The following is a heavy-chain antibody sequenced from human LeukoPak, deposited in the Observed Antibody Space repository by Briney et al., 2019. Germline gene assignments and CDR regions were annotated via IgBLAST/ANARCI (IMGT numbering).Heavy chain of an antibody. Sequence: PGGSLRLSCVASGFTFSNAWITWVRQAPGRGLEWVGRITSKTDGETALYAAPVKGRLTISRDDSQNTLYLQMNSLKIEDTAVYYCTRYDSGKIDYWGQGTLVTVSS. CDR1: GFTFSNAW. CDR2: ITSKTDGETA. V-gene: IGHV3-15*01. CDR3: TRYDSGKIDY. J-gene: IGHJ4*02. D-gene: IGHD3-10*01.